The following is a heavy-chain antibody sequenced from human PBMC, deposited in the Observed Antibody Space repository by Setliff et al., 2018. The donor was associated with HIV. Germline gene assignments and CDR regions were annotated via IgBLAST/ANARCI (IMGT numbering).Heavy chain of an antibody. CDR3: ARGDGTKYYYYYYMDV. CDR2: IDYSGST. D-gene: IGHD1-7*01. Sequence: SETLSLTCTVSGDSIGSSSYYWAWIRQPPGKGLEWIGYIDYSGSTYYNPSLKSRVTISVDTSKNQFSLKLSSVTAADTAVYYCARGDGTKYYYYYYMDVWGKGTTVTVSS. V-gene: IGHV4-39*07. J-gene: IGHJ6*03. CDR1: GDSIGSSSYY.